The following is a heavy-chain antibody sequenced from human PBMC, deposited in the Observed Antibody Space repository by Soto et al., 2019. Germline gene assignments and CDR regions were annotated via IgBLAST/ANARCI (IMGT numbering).Heavy chain of an antibody. CDR1: GYIFTGYY. D-gene: IGHD2-2*01. CDR3: ARPYCSSNSCHNWFDP. Sequence: QVQLVQSGAEVKKPGASVKVSCKASGYIFTGYYMNWVRQAPGQGLEWMGWINPNSGGTNYAQKFQGRVTMPTDTSISTAYMELSRLRSDDTAVYYCARPYCSSNSCHNWFDPWGQGTLVTVSS. J-gene: IGHJ5*02. CDR2: INPNSGGT. V-gene: IGHV1-2*02.